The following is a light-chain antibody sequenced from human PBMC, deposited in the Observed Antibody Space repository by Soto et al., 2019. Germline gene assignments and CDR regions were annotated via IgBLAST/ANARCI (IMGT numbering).Light chain of an antibody. CDR2: GAS. J-gene: IGKJ1*01. Sequence: EIMMTQSPATLSVSPGARATLSCRASQSVSSNFAWFQQKPGQAPRLLIYGASTRATGIPARFSGSVSGTEFTLTISSLQSEDFAVYYCQQYSNWPWTFGQGTK. CDR1: QSVSSN. CDR3: QQYSNWPWT. V-gene: IGKV3-15*01.